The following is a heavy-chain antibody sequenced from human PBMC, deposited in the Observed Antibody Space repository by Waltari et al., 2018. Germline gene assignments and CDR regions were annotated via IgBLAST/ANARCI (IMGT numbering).Heavy chain of an antibody. D-gene: IGHD6-13*01. V-gene: IGHV4-39*01. Sequence: QLQLQESGPGLVKPSETLSLTCTVSGGSISSSSYYWGWIRQPPGKGLEWSGSIYYSGSTYYNPSLKSRVTISVDTSKNQFSLKLSSVTAADTAVYYCARGQQQLAPAEPGIRLGYYYYGMDVWGQGTTVTVSS. J-gene: IGHJ6*02. CDR3: ARGQQQLAPAEPGIRLGYYYYGMDV. CDR1: GGSISSSSYY. CDR2: IYYSGST.